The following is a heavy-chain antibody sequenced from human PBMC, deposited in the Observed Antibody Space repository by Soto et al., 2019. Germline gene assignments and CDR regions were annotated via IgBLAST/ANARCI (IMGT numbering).Heavy chain of an antibody. J-gene: IGHJ4*02. CDR3: AKDRDFTVTMYYFDY. D-gene: IGHD4-17*01. Sequence: VQLVESGGGLVQPGGCLRLSCAASGFTFSSYGMHWVRQAPGKGLEWVAVISYDGSNKYYADSVKGRFTISRDNSKNTLYLQMNSLRAEDTAVYYCAKDRDFTVTMYYFDYWGQGTLVTVSS. CDR1: GFTFSSYG. CDR2: ISYDGSNK. V-gene: IGHV3-30*18.